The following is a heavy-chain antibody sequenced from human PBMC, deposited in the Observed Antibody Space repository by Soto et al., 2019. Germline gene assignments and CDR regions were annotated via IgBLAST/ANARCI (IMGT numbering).Heavy chain of an antibody. Sequence: WASVKVSCKASGYTFTSYYMHWVRQAPGQGLEWMGIINPSGGSTSYAQKFQGRVTMTRDTSTSTVYMELSSLRSEDTAVYYCARDTIVVVPAAIGSYYYYGMDVWGQGTTVTVSS. D-gene: IGHD2-2*02. CDR1: GYTFTSYY. J-gene: IGHJ6*02. CDR2: INPSGGST. V-gene: IGHV1-46*01. CDR3: ARDTIVVVPAAIGSYYYYGMDV.